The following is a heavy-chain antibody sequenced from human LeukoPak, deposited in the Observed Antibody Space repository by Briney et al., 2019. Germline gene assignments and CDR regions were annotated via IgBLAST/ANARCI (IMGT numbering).Heavy chain of an antibody. V-gene: IGHV3-21*01. CDR1: GFTFSSYS. Sequence: GGSLRLSCAASGFTFSSYSMNWVRQAPGKGLEWVSSISSSSSYIYYADSVKGRFTISRDNAKNSLYLQMNSLRAEDTAVYYCARDQVGTAMVNDYWGQGTLVTVSS. CDR3: ARDQVGTAMVNDY. D-gene: IGHD5-18*01. J-gene: IGHJ4*02. CDR2: ISSSSSYI.